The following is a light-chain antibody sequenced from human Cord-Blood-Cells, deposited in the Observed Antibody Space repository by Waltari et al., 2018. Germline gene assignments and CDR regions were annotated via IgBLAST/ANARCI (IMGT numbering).Light chain of an antibody. CDR1: ALPKKY. V-gene: IGLV3-10*01. J-gene: IGLJ2*01. Sequence: SYELTQPPSVSVSPGQTARITCSGDALPKKYAYWYQQKSGQAPVLVIYEDRKRPSGIRERFSGASSGTMPTLTISGAQVENEADDYCYSTDSSGVVFGGGTKLTVL. CDR3: YSTDSSGVV. CDR2: EDR.